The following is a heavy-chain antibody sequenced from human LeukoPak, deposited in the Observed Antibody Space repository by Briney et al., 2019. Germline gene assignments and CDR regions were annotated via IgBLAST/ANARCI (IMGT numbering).Heavy chain of an antibody. Sequence: GGSLRLSCAASEFSVGSNYMTWVRQAPGKGLEWVSLIYSGGSTYYADSVKGRFTISRDNSKNTLYLQMNSLRAEDTAVYYCARDTYCGGDCYSYFDYWGQGTLVTVSS. CDR1: EFSVGSNY. CDR2: IYSGGST. D-gene: IGHD2-21*02. J-gene: IGHJ4*02. V-gene: IGHV3-53*01. CDR3: ARDTYCGGDCYSYFDY.